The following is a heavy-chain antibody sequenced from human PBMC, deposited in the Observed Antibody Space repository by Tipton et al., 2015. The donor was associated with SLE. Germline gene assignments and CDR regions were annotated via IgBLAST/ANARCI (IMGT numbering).Heavy chain of an antibody. CDR3: ARRTWGDY. Sequence: GLVKPPEILSLTCGVSGGSLKGYYWSWIRQPPGKGLEWIGEIDHDGSTNYNPSLKSRVTISVDTSKNQFSLRLNSVTAADTAFYYCARRTWGDYWGQGTLVTVSS. V-gene: IGHV4-34*01. CDR2: IDHDGST. D-gene: IGHD3-16*01. CDR1: GGSLKGYY. J-gene: IGHJ4*02.